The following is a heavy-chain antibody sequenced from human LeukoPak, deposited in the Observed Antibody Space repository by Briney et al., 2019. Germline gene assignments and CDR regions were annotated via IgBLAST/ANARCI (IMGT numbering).Heavy chain of an antibody. J-gene: IGHJ6*03. CDR3: ARVASRAQYYMDV. CDR2: IIPIFGTA. V-gene: IGHV1-69*01. CDR1: GGTFSSYA. Sequence: ASVKVSCKASGGTFSSYAISWVRQAPGQGLEWMGGIIPIFGTANYAHKFQGRVTITADESTSTAYMELSSLRSEDTAVYYCARVASRAQYYMDVWGKGTTVTVSS.